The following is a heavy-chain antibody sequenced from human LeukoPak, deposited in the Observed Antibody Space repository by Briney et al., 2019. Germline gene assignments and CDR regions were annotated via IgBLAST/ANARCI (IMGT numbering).Heavy chain of an antibody. Sequence: ASVKVSCKASGGTFSSYAISWVRQAPRQGLEWMGGIIPIFGTANYAQKFQGRVTITTDESTSTAYMELSSLRSDDTAVYYCARVGAVITPYYYYYYYMDVWGKGTTVTVSS. CDR3: ARVGAVITPYYYYYYYMDV. V-gene: IGHV1-69*05. J-gene: IGHJ6*03. CDR1: GGTFSSYA. D-gene: IGHD3-22*01. CDR2: IIPIFGTA.